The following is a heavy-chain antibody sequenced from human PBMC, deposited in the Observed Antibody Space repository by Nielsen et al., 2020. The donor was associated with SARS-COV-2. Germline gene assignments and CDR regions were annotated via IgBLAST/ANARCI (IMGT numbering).Heavy chain of an antibody. J-gene: IGHJ4*02. CDR3: AKVPGSGSYFDY. CDR2: ISYDGSNK. CDR1: GFTFSSYA. V-gene: IGHV3-30*18. Sequence: GGSLRLSCAASGFTFSSYAMHWVRQAPGKGLEWVAVISYDGSNKYYADSVKGRFTISRDNSKNTLYLQMNSLRAEDTAVYYCAKVPGSGSYFDYWGQGTLVTVSS. D-gene: IGHD1-26*01.